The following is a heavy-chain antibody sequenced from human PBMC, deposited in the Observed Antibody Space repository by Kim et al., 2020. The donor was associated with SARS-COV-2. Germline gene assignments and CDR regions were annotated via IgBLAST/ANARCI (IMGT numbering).Heavy chain of an antibody. Sequence: GGSLRLSCAASGFTFSSYSMNWVRQAPGKGLEWVSSISSSSSYIYYADSVKGRFTISRDNAKNSLYLQMNSLRAEDTAVYYCARRGGSSQPGYYYYYYMDVWGKGTTVTVSS. CDR3: ARRGGSSQPGYYYYYYMDV. CDR2: ISSSSSYI. V-gene: IGHV3-21*01. J-gene: IGHJ6*03. CDR1: GFTFSSYS. D-gene: IGHD3-10*01.